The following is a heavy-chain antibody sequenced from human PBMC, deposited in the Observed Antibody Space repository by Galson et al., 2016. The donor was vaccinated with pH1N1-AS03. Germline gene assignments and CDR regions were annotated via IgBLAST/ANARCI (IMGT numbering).Heavy chain of an antibody. Sequence: SVKVSCKASGGTLSNSGISWVRQAPGQGLEWMGRITPVFGTTNYAQKFQDRVSITADKSTSTAYMELSSLRSGDTAVYYCARAGTLLHYFDYWGQGTLVTVSS. CDR2: ITPVFGTT. CDR1: GGTLSNSG. J-gene: IGHJ4*02. V-gene: IGHV1-69*06. CDR3: ARAGTLLHYFDY. D-gene: IGHD2/OR15-2a*01.